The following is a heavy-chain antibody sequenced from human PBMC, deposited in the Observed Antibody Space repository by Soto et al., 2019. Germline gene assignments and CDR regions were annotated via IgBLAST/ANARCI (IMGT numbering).Heavy chain of an antibody. V-gene: IGHV3-53*05. CDR2: IYRDGST. J-gene: IGHJ4*02. CDR1: GFTVSSNS. CDR3: AKLGMATIQYYFDY. D-gene: IGHD5-12*01. Sequence: GGSLRLSCAVSGFTVSSNSMSWVRLAPGKGLEWVSSIYRDGSTYYADSVKGRVTISRDVSKDTLYLQMNSLRAEDTAVCYCAKLGMATIQYYFDYWGQGTLVTVSS.